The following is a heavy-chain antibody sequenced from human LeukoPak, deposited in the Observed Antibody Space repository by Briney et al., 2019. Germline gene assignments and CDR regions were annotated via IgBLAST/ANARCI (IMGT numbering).Heavy chain of an antibody. D-gene: IGHD1-26*01. CDR2: ISGSGSNT. CDR3: ARDRYRPLGD. J-gene: IGHJ4*02. Sequence: PGGSLRLSCAASGFTFSSYAMSWVRQAPGKGLEWVSTISGSGSNTYYADSVKGRFTISRDNSKSTLYLQMNSLRAEDTAVYYCARDRYRPLGDWGQGTLVTVSS. V-gene: IGHV3-23*01. CDR1: GFTFSSYA.